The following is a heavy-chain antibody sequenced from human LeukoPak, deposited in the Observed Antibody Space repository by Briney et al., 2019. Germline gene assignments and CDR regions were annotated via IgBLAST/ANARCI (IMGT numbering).Heavy chain of an antibody. J-gene: IGHJ3*02. V-gene: IGHV3-11*06. CDR3: ARDSTTDAFDI. CDR1: GFTFSDYY. D-gene: IGHD4-11*01. Sequence: GGSLRLSCLASGFTFSDYYMSWIRQAPGKGLEWVSYISTSSTYTNYADSVKGRFTISRDNAKNSLYLQMNSLRAEDTAVYYCARDSTTDAFDIWGQGTMVTVSS. CDR2: ISTSSTYT.